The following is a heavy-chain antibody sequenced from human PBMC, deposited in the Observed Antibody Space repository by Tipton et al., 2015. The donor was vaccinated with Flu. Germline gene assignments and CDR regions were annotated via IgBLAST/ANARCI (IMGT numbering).Heavy chain of an antibody. CDR2: IYQTGRT. CDR1: GYSIRNGYY. J-gene: IGHJ4*02. Sequence: TLSLTCSVSGYSIRNGYYWGWIRQPPGKGLEWIGNIYQTGRTNYNPSFRSRVTISLDTSKNQFSLKLSSVTAADTAVYYCARVVVVVVDAMDDFDYWGQGTLVTFSS. V-gene: IGHV4-38-2*02. CDR3: ARVVVVVVDAMDDFDY. D-gene: IGHD2-15*01.